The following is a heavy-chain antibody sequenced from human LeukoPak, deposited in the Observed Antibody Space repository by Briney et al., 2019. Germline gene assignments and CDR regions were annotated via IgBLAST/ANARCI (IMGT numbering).Heavy chain of an antibody. D-gene: IGHD5-18*01. CDR1: GFTFSSYG. J-gene: IGHJ6*02. Sequence: GRSLRLSCAASGFTFSSYGVHWVRQAPGKGLEWVAVISYDGSNKYYADSVKGRFTISRDNSKNTLYLQMNSLRAEDTAVYYCAKDLSLDSYGDDYYGMDVWGQGTTVTVSS. V-gene: IGHV3-30*18. CDR2: ISYDGSNK. CDR3: AKDLSLDSYGDDYYGMDV.